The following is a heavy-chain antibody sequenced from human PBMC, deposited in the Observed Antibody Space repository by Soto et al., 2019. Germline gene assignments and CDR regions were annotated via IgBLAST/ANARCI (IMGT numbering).Heavy chain of an antibody. V-gene: IGHV3-48*01. D-gene: IGHD2-2*01. CDR3: ARGRGYCTSTSCYVDY. J-gene: IGHJ4*02. CDR1: GFTFNTYT. Sequence: PGGSLRLSCAASGFTFNTYTMNWFRQAPGKGLEWVSYISSSSGTIYYADSVKGRFTISRDNAKSSLYLQMNSLRAEDTAVYYCARGRGYCTSTSCYVDYWGQGALVTVS. CDR2: ISSSSGTI.